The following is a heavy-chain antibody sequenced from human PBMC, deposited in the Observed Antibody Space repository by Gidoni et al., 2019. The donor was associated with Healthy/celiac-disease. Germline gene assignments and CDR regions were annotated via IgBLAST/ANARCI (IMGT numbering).Heavy chain of an antibody. Sequence: EVQLLESGGGLVQPGGSLRLSCAASGFTFSSYAMSWVRQAPGKGLGWVSAISGSGGSTYYADSVKGRFTISRDNSKNTLYLQMNSLRAEDTAVYYCAKDASPDYYYDSSGYDYWGQGTLVTVSS. CDR2: ISGSGGST. CDR3: AKDASPDYYYDSSGYDY. D-gene: IGHD3-22*01. V-gene: IGHV3-23*01. J-gene: IGHJ4*02. CDR1: GFTFSSYA.